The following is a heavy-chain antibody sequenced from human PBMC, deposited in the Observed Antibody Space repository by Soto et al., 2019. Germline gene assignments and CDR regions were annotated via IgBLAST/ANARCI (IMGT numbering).Heavy chain of an antibody. CDR3: GRARVVVAGRVFAFDI. D-gene: IGHD6-19*01. Sequence: PGGSLRLSCAASGFTFSSYWMSWVRQAPGKGLEWVANIKQDGSEKYYVDSVEGRFTISRDNAKNSLYLQMNSLRAEDTAGYYCGRARVVVAGRVFAFDIGRQGTMDPVSS. J-gene: IGHJ3*02. CDR1: GFTFSSYW. V-gene: IGHV3-7*01. CDR2: IKQDGSEK.